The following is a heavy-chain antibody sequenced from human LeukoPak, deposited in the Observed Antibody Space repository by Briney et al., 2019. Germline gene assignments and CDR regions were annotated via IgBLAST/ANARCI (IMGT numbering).Heavy chain of an antibody. V-gene: IGHV3-7*01. Sequence: GGSLRLSCAASGFIFSNYWMSWVRQAPGKGLEWVANIKQDGSEKYYGDSVKGRFTISRDNAKNSLYLQMNSLRAGGTALHYCARLGGETTRFDSWGQGTLVTVSS. CDR3: ARLGGETTRFDS. J-gene: IGHJ4*02. D-gene: IGHD3-16*01. CDR1: GFIFSNYW. CDR2: IKQDGSEK.